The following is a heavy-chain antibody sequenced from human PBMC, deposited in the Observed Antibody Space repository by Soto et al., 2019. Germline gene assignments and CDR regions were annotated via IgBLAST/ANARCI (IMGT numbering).Heavy chain of an antibody. J-gene: IGHJ4*02. Sequence: EVQLVESGGGLVKPGGSLRLSCAASGFTFSNAWMCWVRQAPGKGLEWVGRIKSKTDGGTTDYAAPVKGRFTISRDDSKNTLYLQMNSLKTEDTAVYYCTTEAMDTAMVFNYWGQGTLVTVSS. D-gene: IGHD5-18*01. CDR2: IKSKTDGGTT. CDR3: TTEAMDTAMVFNY. V-gene: IGHV3-15*01. CDR1: GFTFSNAW.